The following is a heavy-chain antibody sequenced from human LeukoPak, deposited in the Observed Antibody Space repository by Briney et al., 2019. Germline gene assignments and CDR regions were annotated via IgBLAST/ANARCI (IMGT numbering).Heavy chain of an antibody. CDR3: AKDPNYYGSGALNWFDP. J-gene: IGHJ5*02. Sequence: GGSLRLSCAASGFTFSSYGMHWVRQAPGKGLEWVAVISYDGSNKYYADSVKGRFTISRDNSKNTLYLQMNSLRAEDTAVYYCAKDPNYYGSGALNWFDPWGQGTLVTVSS. D-gene: IGHD3-10*01. CDR2: ISYDGSNK. CDR1: GFTFSSYG. V-gene: IGHV3-30*18.